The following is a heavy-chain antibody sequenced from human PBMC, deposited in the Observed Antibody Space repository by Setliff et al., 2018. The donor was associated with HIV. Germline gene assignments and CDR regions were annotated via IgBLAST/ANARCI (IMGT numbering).Heavy chain of an antibody. CDR2: INPSGGST. CDR1: GYTFTSYY. CDR3: ARALERYEYVWRSYTPPGYYFDY. D-gene: IGHD3-16*01. Sequence: GASVKVSCKASGYTFTSYYMHWVRQAPGQGLEWMGIINPSGGSTGYAQKFQGRVTMTRDTSTSTVYMELGSLRSEDTAVYYCARALERYEYVWRSYTPPGYYFDYRGQGTLVTVSS. V-gene: IGHV1-46*01. J-gene: IGHJ4*02.